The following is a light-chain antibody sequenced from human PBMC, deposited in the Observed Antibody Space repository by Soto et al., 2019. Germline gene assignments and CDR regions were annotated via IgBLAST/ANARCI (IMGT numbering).Light chain of an antibody. CDR2: EGS. CDR1: SSDVGSYNL. Sequence: QSALTQPASVSGSPGQSITISCTGTSSDVGSYNLVSWYQQHPGKAPKLIIYEGSKRPSGVSNRFSGSKSGNTASLTISGLQAEDEADYSCCSYAGSSTWMFGGGTKLTV. V-gene: IGLV2-23*01. CDR3: CSYAGSSTWM. J-gene: IGLJ3*02.